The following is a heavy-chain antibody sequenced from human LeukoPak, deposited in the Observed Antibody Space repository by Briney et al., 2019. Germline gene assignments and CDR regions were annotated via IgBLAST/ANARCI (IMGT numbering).Heavy chain of an antibody. V-gene: IGHV3-30*18. Sequence: PGRSLRLSCAASGFTFSSYGMHWVRQAPGKGLEWVAVISYDGSNKYYADSVKGRFTISRDNSKNTLYLQMNSLRAEDTAVYYCAKDLNSSPDYYYYYCMDVWGKGTTVTVSS. J-gene: IGHJ6*03. CDR3: AKDLNSSPDYYYYYCMDV. CDR2: ISYDGSNK. D-gene: IGHD6-6*01. CDR1: GFTFSSYG.